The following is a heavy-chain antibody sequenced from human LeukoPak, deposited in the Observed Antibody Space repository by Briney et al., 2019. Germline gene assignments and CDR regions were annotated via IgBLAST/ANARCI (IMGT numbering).Heavy chain of an antibody. CDR1: GFTFRNYV. J-gene: IGHJ4*02. D-gene: IGHD3-10*01. CDR3: AREGYYGSGSPPSLYFDY. CDR2: TSSDLNVK. V-gene: IGHV3-30-3*01. Sequence: GGSLRLSCAASGFTFRNYVIHWVRQAPGEGLEWVAVTSSDLNVKLYADSVKGRFTISRDNSRSTLYLQMNSLRPEDTALYYCAREGYYGSGSPPSLYFDYWGQGTLVTVSS.